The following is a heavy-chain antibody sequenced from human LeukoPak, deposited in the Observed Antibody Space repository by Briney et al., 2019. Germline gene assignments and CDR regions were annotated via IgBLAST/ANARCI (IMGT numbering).Heavy chain of an antibody. J-gene: IGHJ5*02. Sequence: ASVKVSCKASGGTFSSYAISWVRQAPGQGLEWMGRIIPILGIANYAQKFQGRVTITADKSTSTAYMELSSVRSEDTAVYYCASTVTTPYNWFDPWAQGTLVTVSS. CDR1: GGTFSSYA. CDR3: ASTVTTPYNWFDP. V-gene: IGHV1-69*04. D-gene: IGHD4-17*01. CDR2: IIPILGIA.